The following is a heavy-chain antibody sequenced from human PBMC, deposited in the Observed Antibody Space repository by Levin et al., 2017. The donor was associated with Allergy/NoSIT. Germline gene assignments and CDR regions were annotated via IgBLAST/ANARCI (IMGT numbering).Heavy chain of an antibody. CDR1: GFTFSSYG. D-gene: IGHD7-27*01. J-gene: IGHJ6*03. V-gene: IGHV3-30*18. Sequence: PGGSLRLSCAASGFTFSSYGMHWVRQAPGKGLEWVAVLSYNGNYKYLADSVRGRVTISRDNSKNTLYLQMNSLRPEDTAVYFCAKDVGMHSYYYMDVWGKGITVTVS. CDR3: AKDVGMHSYYYMDV. CDR2: LSYNGNYK.